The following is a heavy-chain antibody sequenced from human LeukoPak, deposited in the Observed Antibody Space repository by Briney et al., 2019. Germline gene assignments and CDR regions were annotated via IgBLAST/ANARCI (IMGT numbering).Heavy chain of an antibody. V-gene: IGHV4-59*01. D-gene: IGHD1-1*01. CDR3: AREGTAGTNLNWFDP. CDR1: GGSISSYY. CDR2: ISYSGST. Sequence: SETLSLTCTVSGGSISSYYWSWIRQPPGKGLEWIGYISYSGSTNLNPSLKSRVTISVDTSKNQFSLKLSSVTAADTAVYYCAREGTAGTNLNWFDPWGQGTLVTVSS. J-gene: IGHJ5*02.